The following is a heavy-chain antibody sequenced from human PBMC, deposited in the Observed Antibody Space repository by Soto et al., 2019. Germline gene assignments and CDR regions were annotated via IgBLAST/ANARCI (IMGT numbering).Heavy chain of an antibody. V-gene: IGHV1-2*02. Sequence: ASVKVSCKVSGYPFTTYYIHWVRQAPGQGLEWMGWIDPRSGGTVYEQKFQGRVTMTRDTSISTVYMDLSGLTSDDTALYYCATDDYGIFTYWGQGSLVTVSS. CDR3: ATDDYGIFTY. D-gene: IGHD3-10*01. CDR1: GYPFTTYY. CDR2: IDPRSGGT. J-gene: IGHJ4*02.